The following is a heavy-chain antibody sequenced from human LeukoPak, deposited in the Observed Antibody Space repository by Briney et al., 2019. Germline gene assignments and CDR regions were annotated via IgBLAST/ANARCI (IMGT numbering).Heavy chain of an antibody. CDR2: ITGSGGRT. CDR1: GFTFSSYA. Sequence: PGGSLRLSCAASGFTFSSYAMNWVRQAPGKGLEWVSAITGSGGRTYYADSVKGRFTISRDNAKNSLYLQMNSLRAEDTALYYCARVSDISVAAYFDYWGQGTLVTVSS. D-gene: IGHD6-19*01. V-gene: IGHV3-23*01. J-gene: IGHJ4*02. CDR3: ARVSDISVAAYFDY.